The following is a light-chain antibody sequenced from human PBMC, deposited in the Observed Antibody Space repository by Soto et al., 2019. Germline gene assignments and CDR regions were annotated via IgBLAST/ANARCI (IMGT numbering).Light chain of an antibody. CDR3: QQYNNWPRT. J-gene: IGKJ1*01. CDR1: QSVMSNY. Sequence: EVVLTQSPGSLSLSPGERATLSCRASQSVMSNYLSWYQQKPGQPPRLLIYGASSRATGIPDRFSGSGSGTDFTLTISRLEPEDFAVYYCQQYNNWPRTFGQGTKVDIK. V-gene: IGKV3-20*01. CDR2: GAS.